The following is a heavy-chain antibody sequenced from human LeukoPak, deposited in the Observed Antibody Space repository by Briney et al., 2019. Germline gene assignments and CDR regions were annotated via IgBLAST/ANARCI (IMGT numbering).Heavy chain of an antibody. CDR1: GFTFSSYG. Sequence: PGGSLRLSCAASGFTFSSYGMSWVRQAPGKGLEWVSSISSSSSYIYYADSVKGRLTISRDNAKNSLYLQMNSLRAEDTAVYYCARDRDNWNYGFDYWGQGTLVTVSS. V-gene: IGHV3-21*01. CDR3: ARDRDNWNYGFDY. D-gene: IGHD1-7*01. J-gene: IGHJ4*02. CDR2: ISSSSSYI.